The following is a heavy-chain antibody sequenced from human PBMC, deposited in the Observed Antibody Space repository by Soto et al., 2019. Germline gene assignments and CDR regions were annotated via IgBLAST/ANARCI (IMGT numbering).Heavy chain of an antibody. CDR2: IYPGDSDT. Sequence: GESLKISCKGSGYSFTSYWIGWVRQMPGKGLEWMGIIYPGDSDTRYSPSFQGQVTISADKSISTAYLQWSSLKASDTAMYYCARQDSSSSGYYYYYMDVWGKGTTVTVS. J-gene: IGHJ6*03. V-gene: IGHV5-51*01. CDR1: GYSFTSYW. CDR3: ARQDSSSSGYYYYYMDV. D-gene: IGHD6-6*01.